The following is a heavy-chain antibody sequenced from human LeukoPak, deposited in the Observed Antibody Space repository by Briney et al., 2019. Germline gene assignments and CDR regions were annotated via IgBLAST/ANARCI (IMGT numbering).Heavy chain of an antibody. V-gene: IGHV4-39*01. Sequence: SETLSLTCTVSGGSISSSSYYWGWIRQPPGKGLEWIGSIYYSGSTYYNPSLKSRVTISVDTSKNQFSLKLSSVTAADTAVYYCARHEYSGSYYGLSWFDPWGQGTLVTVSS. CDR1: GGSISSSSYY. CDR2: IYYSGST. D-gene: IGHD1-26*01. J-gene: IGHJ5*02. CDR3: ARHEYSGSYYGLSWFDP.